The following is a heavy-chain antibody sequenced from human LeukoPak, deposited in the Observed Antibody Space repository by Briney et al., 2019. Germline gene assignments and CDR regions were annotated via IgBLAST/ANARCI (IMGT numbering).Heavy chain of an antibody. J-gene: IGHJ4*02. Sequence: GGSLRLSCEASGFTFSDYYLSWIRQAPGKGLEWISYISGSSSHINYADSVKGRFTISRDNAKKSVYLQMDSLRAEDTAVYYCARQHDISHYFDYWGQGTLVTVSS. CDR3: ARQHDISHYFDY. D-gene: IGHD3-9*01. CDR2: ISGSSSHI. CDR1: GFTFSDYY. V-gene: IGHV3-11*06.